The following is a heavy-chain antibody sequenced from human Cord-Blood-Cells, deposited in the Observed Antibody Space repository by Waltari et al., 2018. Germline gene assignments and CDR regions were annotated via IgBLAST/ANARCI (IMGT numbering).Heavy chain of an antibody. CDR3: ARDFGWGSFWYFDL. CDR2: INPNSGGT. J-gene: IGHJ2*01. V-gene: IGHV1-2*02. CDR1: GSTFTGYY. D-gene: IGHD3-9*01. Sequence: QVQLVQSGAEVKKPGASVKVPCKASGSTFTGYYLHWLRPAPGQGLEWMGWINPNSGGTNYAQKFQGRVTMTRDTSISTAYMELSRLRSDDTAVYYCARDFGWGSFWYFDLWAVAPWSLSPQ.